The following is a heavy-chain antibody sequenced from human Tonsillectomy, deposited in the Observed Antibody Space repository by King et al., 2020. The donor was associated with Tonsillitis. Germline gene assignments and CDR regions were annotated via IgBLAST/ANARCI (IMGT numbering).Heavy chain of an antibody. CDR1: GFTFSNAW. D-gene: IGHD1-7*01. CDR2: IKSKTDGGTT. V-gene: IGHV3-15*01. Sequence: QLVQSGGGLVKPGGSLRLSCAASGFTFSNAWMSWVRQAPGKGLEWVGRIKSKTDGGTTDYAAPVKGRFTISRDDSKNTLYLQMNSLKTEDTAVYYCTTRMYNWNSVGYYYYMDVWGKGTTVTVSS. J-gene: IGHJ6*03. CDR3: TTRMYNWNSVGYYYYMDV.